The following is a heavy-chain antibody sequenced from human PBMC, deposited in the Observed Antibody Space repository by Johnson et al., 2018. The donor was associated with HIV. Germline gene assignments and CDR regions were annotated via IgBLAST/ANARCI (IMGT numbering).Heavy chain of an antibody. CDR3: AKDIYKWLHRAIDI. CDR1: GFTFSSYG. D-gene: IGHD5-12*01. V-gene: IGHV3-30*02. Sequence: QEQLVESGGGVVQPGGSLRLSCAASGFTFSSYGMHWVRQAPGKGLEWVAFIRYDGSNKYYADSVKGRFTISRDNSKNTLYLQMNSLRAEDTTVYYCAKDIYKWLHRAIDIWCQGTMVTVSS. CDR2: IRYDGSNK. J-gene: IGHJ3*02.